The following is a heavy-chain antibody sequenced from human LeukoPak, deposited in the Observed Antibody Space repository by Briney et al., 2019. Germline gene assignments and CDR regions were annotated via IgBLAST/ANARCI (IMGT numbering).Heavy chain of an antibody. CDR3: ARVWSGYYVYGMDV. CDR2: IYYSGST. V-gene: IGHV4-39*01. Sequence: SETLSLTCTVSGGSIRSSYYYWGWIRQPPGKGLEWIGSIYYSGSTYYNPSLKSRVTISVDTSKNQFSLKLSSVTAADTAVYYCARVWSGYYVYGMDVWGQGTTVTVSS. CDR1: GGSIRSSYYY. J-gene: IGHJ6*02. D-gene: IGHD3-3*01.